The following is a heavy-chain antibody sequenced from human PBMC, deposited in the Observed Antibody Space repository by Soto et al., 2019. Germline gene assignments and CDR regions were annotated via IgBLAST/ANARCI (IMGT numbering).Heavy chain of an antibody. CDR3: AKIIAVAGHFDY. V-gene: IGHV3-23*01. CDR2: ISGSGGST. D-gene: IGHD6-19*01. CDR1: GFTFSGYA. J-gene: IGHJ4*02. Sequence: GGSLRLSCAASGFTFSGYAMSWVRQAPGKGLEWVSAISGSGGSTYYADSVKGRFTISRDNSKNTLYLQMNSLRAEDTAVYYCAKIIAVAGHFDYWGQGTLVTVSS.